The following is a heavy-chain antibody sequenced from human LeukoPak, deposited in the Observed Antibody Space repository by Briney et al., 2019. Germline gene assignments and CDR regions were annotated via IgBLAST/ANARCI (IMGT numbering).Heavy chain of an antibody. V-gene: IGHV3-23*01. CDR1: GFTLSSYA. CDR3: AKDPAFSY. J-gene: IGHJ4*02. D-gene: IGHD2-2*01. Sequence: PGGSLRLSCAASGFTLSSYAMSWVRQAPGKGLKWVSGINNSGGRTHYADPVKGRFTISRDNSKNTLYLQMNSLRAEDTAVYYCAKDPAFSYWGQGTLVTVSS. CDR2: INNSGGRT.